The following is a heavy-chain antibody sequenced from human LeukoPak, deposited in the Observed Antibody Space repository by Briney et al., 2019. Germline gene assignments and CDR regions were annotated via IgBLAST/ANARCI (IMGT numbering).Heavy chain of an antibody. J-gene: IGHJ6*03. CDR1: GFTFSSYG. CDR2: IRFDGNNK. CDR3: AKVGRYYYYYMDV. D-gene: IGHD3-16*01. Sequence: PGGSLRLSCAASGFTFSSYGMHWVRQAPGKGLEWVAFIRFDGNNKYYADSVKGRFTISRDNSKNTLYLQMNSLRAEDTAVYYCAKVGRYYYYYMDVWGKGTTVTVSS. V-gene: IGHV3-30*02.